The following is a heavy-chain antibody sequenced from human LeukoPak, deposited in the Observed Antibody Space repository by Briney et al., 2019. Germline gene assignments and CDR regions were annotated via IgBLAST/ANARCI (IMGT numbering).Heavy chain of an antibody. Sequence: PSETLSLTCTVSGVSIRSNYWSWLRRPPGKGREWIANINYSGATYYNPSLRSRVTISIDTPKSQFSLKLTSVTVADTAVYYCARGGHIAIPPYGFDYWGQGALVTVSS. V-gene: IGHV4-59*01. CDR2: INYSGAT. CDR3: ARGGHIAIPPYGFDY. D-gene: IGHD4-17*01. J-gene: IGHJ4*02. CDR1: GVSIRSNY.